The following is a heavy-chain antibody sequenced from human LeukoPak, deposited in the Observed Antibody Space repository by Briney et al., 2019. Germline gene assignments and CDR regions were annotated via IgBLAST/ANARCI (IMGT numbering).Heavy chain of an antibody. D-gene: IGHD2-15*01. CDR3: ALAAAASSFDY. Sequence: GGSQRLSCAASGFTFSSYWMHWVRQAPGKGLVWVSRINSDGSSTSYADSVKGRFTISRDNSKNTLYLQMNSLRVEDTAVYYCALAAAASSFDYWGQGTLLTVSS. J-gene: IGHJ4*02. CDR2: INSDGSST. V-gene: IGHV3-74*01. CDR1: GFTFSSYW.